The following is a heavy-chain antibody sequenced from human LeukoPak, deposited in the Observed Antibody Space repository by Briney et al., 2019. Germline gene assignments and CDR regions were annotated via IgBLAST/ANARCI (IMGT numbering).Heavy chain of an antibody. CDR3: ARDNTYAPDY. V-gene: IGHV3-74*01. D-gene: IGHD3-16*01. Sequence: PGGSLRLSCAASGFTFSNYWLYWVRQAPGKGLVWVSRINTDGSSTTYADSVKGRFSISRDNAKNTLYLQMNSLRAEDTAVYYCARDNTYAPDYWGQGTLVTVSS. J-gene: IGHJ4*02. CDR1: GFTFSNYW. CDR2: INTDGSST.